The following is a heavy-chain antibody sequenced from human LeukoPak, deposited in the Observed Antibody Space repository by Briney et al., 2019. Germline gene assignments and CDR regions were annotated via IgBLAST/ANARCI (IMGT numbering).Heavy chain of an antibody. CDR3: ARDRDYGEPFDY. Sequence: PGGSLRLSCAASGFTLSSYSMNWVRQAPGKGLEWVSSISSSSSYIYYADSVKGRFTISRDNAKNSLYLQMNSLRAEDTAVYYCARDRDYGEPFDYWGQGTLVTVSS. D-gene: IGHD4-17*01. J-gene: IGHJ4*02. V-gene: IGHV3-21*01. CDR2: ISSSSSYI. CDR1: GFTLSSYS.